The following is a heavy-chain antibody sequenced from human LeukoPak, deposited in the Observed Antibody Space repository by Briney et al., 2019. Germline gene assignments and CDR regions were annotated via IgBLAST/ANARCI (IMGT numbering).Heavy chain of an antibody. CDR1: GGSISSGDYY. D-gene: IGHD2-15*01. CDR3: AREVVVAATALYYFDY. Sequence: SQTLSLTCTVSGGSISSGDYYWSWIRQPPGKGLEWIGYIYYSGSTYYNPSLKSRVTISVDTSKNQFSLKLSSVTAADMAVYYCAREVVVAATALYYFDYWGQGTLVTVSS. V-gene: IGHV4-30-4*01. CDR2: IYYSGST. J-gene: IGHJ4*02.